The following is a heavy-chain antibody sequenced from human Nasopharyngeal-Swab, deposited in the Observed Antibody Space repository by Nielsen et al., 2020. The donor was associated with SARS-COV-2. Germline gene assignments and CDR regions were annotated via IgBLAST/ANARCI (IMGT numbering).Heavy chain of an antibody. J-gene: IGHJ4*02. V-gene: IGHV4-59*01. CDR2: IYYSGST. CDR1: GGSISSYY. CDR3: ARSIVVVPAGFDY. Sequence: ETLSLTCTVSGGSISSYYWSWIRQPPGKGLEWIGYIYYSGSTNYNPSLKSRVTISVDTSKNQFSLKLSSVTAADTAVYYCARSIVVVPAGFDYWGQGTLVTVSS. D-gene: IGHD2-2*01.